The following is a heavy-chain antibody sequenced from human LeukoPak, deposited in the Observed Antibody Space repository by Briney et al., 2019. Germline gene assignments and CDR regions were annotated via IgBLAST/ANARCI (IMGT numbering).Heavy chain of an antibody. D-gene: IGHD3-10*01. J-gene: IGHJ5*02. CDR2: MSYDGSNK. CDR3: AKGSGSSHNWFDP. CDR1: GFTFSSYG. V-gene: IGHV3-30*18. Sequence: PGGSLRLSCAASGFTFSSYGMHWVRQAPGKGLEWVASMSYDGSNKYYADSVKGRFTISRDNSKNTLYLQMDSLRAEETAVYYCAKGSGSSHNWFDPWGQGTLVTVSS.